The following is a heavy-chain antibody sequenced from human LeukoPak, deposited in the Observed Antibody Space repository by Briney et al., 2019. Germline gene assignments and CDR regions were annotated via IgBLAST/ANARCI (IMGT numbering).Heavy chain of an antibody. CDR1: GFTFSSYG. J-gene: IGHJ4*02. Sequence: GGSLRLSCAASGFTFSSYGMHWVRQASGKGLEWVGRIRSKANSYATAYAASVKGRFTISRDDSKNTAYLQMNSLKTEDTAVYYCTSHDYGDYPFDYWGQGTLVTVSS. CDR2: IRSKANSYAT. V-gene: IGHV3-73*01. D-gene: IGHD4-17*01. CDR3: TSHDYGDYPFDY.